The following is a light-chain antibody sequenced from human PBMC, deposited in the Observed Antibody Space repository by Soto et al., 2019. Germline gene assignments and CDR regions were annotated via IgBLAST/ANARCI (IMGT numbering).Light chain of an antibody. CDR1: SSNVGINA. CDR3: AAWDDSLNGPV. Sequence: QSVLTQPPSASGTPGQRVTISCSGSSSNVGINAVNWYQQLPGTAPKLLIYTTNQRPSGVPDRFSGSKSGTSASLAVSGLQSEDEADYYCAAWDDSLNGPVFGGWTQLTVL. CDR2: TTN. V-gene: IGLV1-44*01. J-gene: IGLJ2*01.